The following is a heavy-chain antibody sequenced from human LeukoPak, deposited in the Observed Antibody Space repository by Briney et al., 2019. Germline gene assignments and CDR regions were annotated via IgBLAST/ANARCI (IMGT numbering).Heavy chain of an antibody. V-gene: IGHV3-21*01. CDR3: ARGRRRYGSGSYYLDY. J-gene: IGHJ4*02. CDR1: GFTFSSYA. Sequence: GGSLRLSCAASGFTFSSYAMHWVRQAPGKGLEWVSSISSSSSYVYYADSVKGRFTISRDNAKNSLYLQMNSLRAEDTAVYYCARGRRRYGSGSYYLDYWGQGTLVTVSS. CDR2: ISSSSSYV. D-gene: IGHD3-10*01.